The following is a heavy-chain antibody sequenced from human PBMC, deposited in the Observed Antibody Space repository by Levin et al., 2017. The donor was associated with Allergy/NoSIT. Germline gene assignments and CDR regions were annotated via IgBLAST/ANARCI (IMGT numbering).Heavy chain of an antibody. V-gene: IGHV4-34*01. J-gene: IGHJ4*02. CDR3: ARAHRTTGTTSYLDY. Sequence: SQTLSLTCAVYGGSFSGYYWSWIRQPPGKGLEWIGEINHSGSTNYNPSLKSRVTISVDTSKNQFSLKLSSVTAADTAVYYCARAHRTTGTTSYLDYWGQGTLVTVSS. CDR2: INHSGST. CDR1: GGSFSGYY. D-gene: IGHD1-1*01.